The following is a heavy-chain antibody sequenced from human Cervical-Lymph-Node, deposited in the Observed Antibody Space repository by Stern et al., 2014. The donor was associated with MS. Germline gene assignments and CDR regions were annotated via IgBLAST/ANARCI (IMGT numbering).Heavy chain of an antibody. D-gene: IGHD6-6*01. CDR1: GFTLSSYG. Sequence: VHLVESGGGVVQPGRSLRLSCAASGFTLSSYGMHWVRQTPGKGLERVAVIWYDGSNKYYADSVKGRFTISRDNSENTLYLQMNSLRAEDTAVYYCARGDSSSPLEYWGQGTLVTVSS. CDR2: IWYDGSNK. CDR3: ARGDSSSPLEY. V-gene: IGHV3-33*01. J-gene: IGHJ4*02.